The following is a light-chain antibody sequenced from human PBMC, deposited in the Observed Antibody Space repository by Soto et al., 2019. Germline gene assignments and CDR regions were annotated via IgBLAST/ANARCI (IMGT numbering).Light chain of an antibody. CDR1: QSISRW. CDR3: QQYNGYSTWT. Sequence: IQMTQSPSTLSASVGDRVTITCRASQSISRWLAWYQQKPGKAPKVLIWDASSLQRGVPSRFSGSGSGTEFTLTISCLQPDDFATYYCQQYNGYSTWTFGRGTKVDIK. V-gene: IGKV1-5*01. J-gene: IGKJ1*01. CDR2: DAS.